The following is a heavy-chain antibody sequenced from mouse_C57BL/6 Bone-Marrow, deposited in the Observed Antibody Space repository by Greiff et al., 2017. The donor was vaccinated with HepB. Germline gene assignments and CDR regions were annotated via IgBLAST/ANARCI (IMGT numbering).Heavy chain of an antibody. J-gene: IGHJ3*01. V-gene: IGHV5-17*01. CDR1: GFTFSDYG. Sequence: DVMLVESGGGLVKPGGSLKLSCAASGFTFSDYGMHWVRQAPEKGLVWVAYISSGSSPIYYADTVKGRFTISRDNAKNTLFLQMTSLRSEDTAMYYCARPGFAYWGQGTLVTVSA. CDR3: ARPGFAY. CDR2: ISSGSSPI.